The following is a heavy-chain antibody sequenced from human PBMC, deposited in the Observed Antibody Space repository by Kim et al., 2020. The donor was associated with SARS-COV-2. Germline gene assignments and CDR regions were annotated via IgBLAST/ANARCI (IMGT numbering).Heavy chain of an antibody. V-gene: IGHV3-23*01. D-gene: IGHD3-22*01. J-gene: IGHJ6*01. CDR3: AKASNPMRVGSRCFYYG. CDR2: ISGTGLST. Sequence: GGSLRLSCAASGFTFSKYFMTWVRQAPGKGLEWVSSISGTGLSTYYADTVKGRFTISRDNSKNTVYLHLSSLRAEDTAIFYCAKASNPMRVGSRCFYYG. CDR1: GFTFSKYF.